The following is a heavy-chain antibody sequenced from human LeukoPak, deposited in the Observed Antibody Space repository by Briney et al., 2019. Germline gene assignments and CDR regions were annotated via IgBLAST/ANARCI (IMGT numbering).Heavy chain of an antibody. Sequence: QPGGSLRLSCAASGFTFSSYAMSWVRQAPGKGLEWVSTISDSGGSTYYADSVKGRFTISRDNSKNTLYLQMTSLRAEDTAVYYCAKDWGMATTNYLDYWGQGTLVTVSS. V-gene: IGHV3-23*01. CDR2: ISDSGGST. CDR1: GFTFSSYA. D-gene: IGHD5-24*01. CDR3: AKDWGMATTNYLDY. J-gene: IGHJ4*02.